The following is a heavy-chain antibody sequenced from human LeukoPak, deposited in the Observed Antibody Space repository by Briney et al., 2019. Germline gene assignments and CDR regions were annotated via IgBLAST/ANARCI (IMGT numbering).Heavy chain of an antibody. D-gene: IGHD6-13*01. CDR3: ARGPIAAAGTWHNWFDP. CDR1: GYTFTSYD. CDR2: MNPNSGNT. J-gene: IGHJ5*02. Sequence: SVKVSCKASGYTFTSYDINWVRQATGQGLEWMGWMNPNSGNTGYAQKFQGRVTMTRNTSISTAYMELGSLRSDDTAVYYCARGPIAAAGTWHNWFDPWGQGTLVTVSS. V-gene: IGHV1-8*01.